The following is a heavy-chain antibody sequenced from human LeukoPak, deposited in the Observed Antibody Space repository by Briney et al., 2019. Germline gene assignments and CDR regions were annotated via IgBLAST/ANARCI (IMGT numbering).Heavy chain of an antibody. D-gene: IGHD3-16*02. V-gene: IGHV1-46*01. CDR1: GYSFTSHY. CDR2: INPSGSST. Sequence: WASVKVSCKASGYSFTSHYMHWVRQAPGQGREWMGLINPSGSSTLYAQKFQGRVTMTRDMSTTTDYMELSSLRSEDTAVYYCARDNSVGDIAWWFDPWGQGTLVTVSS. CDR3: ARDNSVGDIAWWFDP. J-gene: IGHJ5*02.